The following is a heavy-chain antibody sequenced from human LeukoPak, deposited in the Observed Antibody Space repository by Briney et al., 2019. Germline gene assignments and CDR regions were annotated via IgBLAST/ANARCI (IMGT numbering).Heavy chain of an antibody. J-gene: IGHJ4*02. CDR3: ARDRLGDLDY. Sequence: SQTLSLTCTVSGVSISSGSYYGRWIRQPAGKGLEWIGRIYTSGSTNYNPSLKSRVTISVDTSKNQFSLKLSSVTAADTAVYYCARDRLGDLDYWGQGTLVTVSS. CDR1: GVSISSGSYY. D-gene: IGHD3-16*01. CDR2: IYTSGST. V-gene: IGHV4-61*02.